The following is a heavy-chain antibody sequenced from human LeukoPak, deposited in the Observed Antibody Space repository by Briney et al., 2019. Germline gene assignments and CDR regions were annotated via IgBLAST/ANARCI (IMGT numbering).Heavy chain of an antibody. Sequence: PGRSLRLSCAASGFTFSNAWMSWVRQAPGKGLEWVGRIKSKTDGGTTDYAAPVKGRFTISRDDSKNTLYLQMNSLKTEDTAVYYCTPTPYYYGSGSYRFDYWGQGTLVTVSS. V-gene: IGHV3-15*01. CDR3: TPTPYYYGSGSYRFDY. CDR2: IKSKTDGGTT. J-gene: IGHJ4*02. CDR1: GFTFSNAW. D-gene: IGHD3-10*01.